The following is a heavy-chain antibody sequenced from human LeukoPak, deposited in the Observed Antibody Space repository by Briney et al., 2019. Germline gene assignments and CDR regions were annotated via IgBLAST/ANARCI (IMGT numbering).Heavy chain of an antibody. CDR2: IIPIFGTA. Sequence: SVKLSCKASGGTFSSYAMSWVRQAPGQGLEWVGGIIPIFGTANYAQKFQGRVTITTDGSTSTASMELSSLRSEDTAVYYCARDPNYYGGYLDYWGQGTLVTVSS. J-gene: IGHJ4*02. CDR3: ARDPNYYGGYLDY. D-gene: IGHD3-10*01. V-gene: IGHV1-69*05. CDR1: GGTFSSYA.